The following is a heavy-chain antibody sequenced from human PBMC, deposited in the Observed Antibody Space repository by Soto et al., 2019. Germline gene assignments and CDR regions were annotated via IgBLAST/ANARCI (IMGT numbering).Heavy chain of an antibody. Sequence: ASVKVSCKVSGYTLTELSMHWVRQAPGKGLERMGGFDPEDGETIYAQKFQGRVTMTEDTSTDTAYMELSSLRSEDTAVYYCATYSSGYYAFYFDYWGQGTVVTVSS. D-gene: IGHD3-22*01. CDR1: GYTLTELS. CDR3: ATYSSGYYAFYFDY. J-gene: IGHJ4*02. CDR2: FDPEDGET. V-gene: IGHV1-24*01.